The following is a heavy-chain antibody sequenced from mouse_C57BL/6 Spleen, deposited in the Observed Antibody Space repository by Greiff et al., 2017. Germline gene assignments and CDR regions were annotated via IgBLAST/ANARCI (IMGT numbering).Heavy chain of an antibody. CDR2: IDPSDSYT. Sequence: QVHVKQPGAELVRPGTSVKLSCKASGYTFTSYWMHWVKQRPGQGLEWIGVIDPSDSYTNYNQKFKGKATLTVDTSSSTAYMQLSSLTSEDSAVYYCARSVGNYFYFDYWGQGTTLTVSS. J-gene: IGHJ2*01. CDR3: ARSVGNYFYFDY. D-gene: IGHD2-1*01. V-gene: IGHV1-59*01. CDR1: GYTFTSYW.